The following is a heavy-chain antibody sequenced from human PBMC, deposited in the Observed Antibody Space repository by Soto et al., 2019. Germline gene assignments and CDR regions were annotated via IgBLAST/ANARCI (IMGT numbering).Heavy chain of an antibody. V-gene: IGHV3-23*01. CDR1: GFTFSSYA. CDR2: ISGSGGST. J-gene: IGHJ5*02. CDR3: AKVSPPAATEDNWFDP. Sequence: GGSLRLSCAASGFTFSSYAMSWVRQAPGKGLEWVSAISGSGGSTYYADSVKGRFTISRDNSKNTRYLQMNSLRAEDTAVYYYAKVSPPAATEDNWFDPWGQGTLVTVSS. D-gene: IGHD2-2*01.